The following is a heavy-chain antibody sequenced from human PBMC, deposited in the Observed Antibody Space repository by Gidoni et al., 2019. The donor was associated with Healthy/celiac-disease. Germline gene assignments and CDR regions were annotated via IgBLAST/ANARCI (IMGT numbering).Heavy chain of an antibody. Sequence: QVQLQQWGAGLLKPSETLSLTCAMSGPSFSCYYWSWFRQSPGRGLEWIAEITHTGSTNYKPSLRSRVTISVDASKNQFSLQLRSVTAADTAVYYCARGRYHDSSGFPYWGQGTLVTVSS. V-gene: IGHV4-34*01. J-gene: IGHJ4*02. CDR2: ITHTGST. CDR1: GPSFSCYY. D-gene: IGHD3-22*01. CDR3: ARGRYHDSSGFPY.